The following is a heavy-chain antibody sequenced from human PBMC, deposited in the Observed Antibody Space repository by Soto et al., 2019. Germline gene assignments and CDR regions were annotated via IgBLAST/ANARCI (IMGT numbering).Heavy chain of an antibody. V-gene: IGHV1-69*13. J-gene: IGHJ5*02. CDR3: ARDTPRSSGYYSKDWFDP. CDR1: GGTFSSYA. D-gene: IGHD3-22*01. Sequence: SVKVSCKASGGTFSSYAISWVRQAPGQGLEWMGGIIPIFGTANYAQKFQGRVTITADESTSTAYMELSSLRSKDTAVYYCARDTPRSSGYYSKDWFDPWGQGTLVTVSS. CDR2: IIPIFGTA.